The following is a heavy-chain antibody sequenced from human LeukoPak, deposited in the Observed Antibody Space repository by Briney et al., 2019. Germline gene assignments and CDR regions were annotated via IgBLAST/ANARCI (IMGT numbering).Heavy chain of an antibody. Sequence: ASVKVSCKASGYTFTSYGISWVRQAPGQGLEWMGWISAYNGNTNYAQKLQGRVTMTTDTSTSTAYMELRSLRSDDTAVYYCARDRVVVVTAATRFDYWGQGTLVTVSS. CDR2: ISAYNGNT. J-gene: IGHJ4*02. CDR3: ARDRVVVVTAATRFDY. CDR1: GYTFTSYG. V-gene: IGHV1-18*01. D-gene: IGHD2-21*02.